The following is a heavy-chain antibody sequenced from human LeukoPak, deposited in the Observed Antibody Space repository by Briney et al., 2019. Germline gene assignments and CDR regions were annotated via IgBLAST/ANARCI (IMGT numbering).Heavy chain of an antibody. D-gene: IGHD6-13*01. CDR1: EFSVGSNY. CDR3: AKAAGIAAAGHDY. J-gene: IGHJ4*02. CDR2: IYSGGST. V-gene: IGHV3-66*01. Sequence: GGSLRLSCAASEFSVGSNYMTWVRQAPGKGLEWVSLIYSGGSTYYADSVKGRFTISRDNSKNTLYLQMNSLRAEDTAVYYCAKAAGIAAAGHDYWGQGTLVTVSS.